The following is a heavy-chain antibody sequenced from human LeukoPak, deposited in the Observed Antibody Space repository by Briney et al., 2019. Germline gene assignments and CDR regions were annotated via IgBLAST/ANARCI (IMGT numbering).Heavy chain of an antibody. CDR1: GFTFSSYG. V-gene: IGHV3-30*18. CDR2: ISYDGSNK. J-gene: IGHJ4*02. Sequence: QPGRSLRLSCAASGFTFSSYGMHWVRQAPGKGLEWVAVISYDGSNKYYADSVKGRFTISRDNSKNTQYLQMNSLRAEDTAVYYCAKERVALDYWGQGTLVTVSS. CDR3: AKERVALDY. D-gene: IGHD2-15*01.